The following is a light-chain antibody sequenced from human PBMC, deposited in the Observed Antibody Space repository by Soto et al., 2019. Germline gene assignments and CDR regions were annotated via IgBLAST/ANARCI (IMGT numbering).Light chain of an antibody. V-gene: IGKV1-9*01. J-gene: IGKJ2*01. CDR3: QQVNTFPHT. Sequence: DIQLTQSPSFLSASVGDRVTITCRASQGIASHLAWYQQTPGKAPKFLIYAGSSLESGVPSRLSGSGFGTEFTLTISSLQPEDFATYYCQQVNTFPHTFSQGTKLEIK. CDR2: AGS. CDR1: QGIASH.